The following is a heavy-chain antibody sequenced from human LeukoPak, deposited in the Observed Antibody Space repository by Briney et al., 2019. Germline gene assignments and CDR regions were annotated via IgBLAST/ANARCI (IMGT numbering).Heavy chain of an antibody. J-gene: IGHJ4*02. Sequence: PGGSLRLSCAASGLTVSSNYMSWVRQAPGEGLVWVSVIYSGGSTYYADSVKGRFTISRDNSKNTLYLQMNSLRAEDTAVYYCARDGSGSLIWDYWGQGTLVTVSS. CDR1: GLTVSSNY. CDR2: IYSGGST. D-gene: IGHD3-10*01. V-gene: IGHV3-53*01. CDR3: ARDGSGSLIWDY.